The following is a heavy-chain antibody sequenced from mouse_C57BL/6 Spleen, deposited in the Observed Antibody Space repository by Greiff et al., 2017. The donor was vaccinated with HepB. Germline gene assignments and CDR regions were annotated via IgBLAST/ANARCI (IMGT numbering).Heavy chain of an antibody. V-gene: IGHV2-6*01. J-gene: IGHJ4*01. Sequence: VKLMESGPGLVAPSQSLSITCTVSGFSLTSYGVDWVRQSPGKGLEWLGVIWGVGSTNYNSALKSRLSISKDSSKSQVFLKMNSLQTDDTAMYYCAIVATPYAMDYWGQGTSVTVSS. CDR1: GFSLTSYG. CDR3: AIVATPYAMDY. CDR2: IWGVGST. D-gene: IGHD1-1*01.